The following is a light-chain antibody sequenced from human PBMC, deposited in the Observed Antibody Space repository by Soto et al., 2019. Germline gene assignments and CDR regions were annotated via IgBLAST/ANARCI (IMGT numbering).Light chain of an antibody. CDR1: QSVSSSF. CDR2: GAS. CDR3: QQYDSSLT. J-gene: IGKJ1*01. Sequence: DIVLTQSTASLSLPPGERATLSCRASQSVSSSFLAWYQQKPGQAPRLLIYGASRKATVIADRFTGSGYGTDFTLTISRLEPEDFEVYYWQQYDSSLTFGLGTKVEIK. V-gene: IGKV3-20*01.